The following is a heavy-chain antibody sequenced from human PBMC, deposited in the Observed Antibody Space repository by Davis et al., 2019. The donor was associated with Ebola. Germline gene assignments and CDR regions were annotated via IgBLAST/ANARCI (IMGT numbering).Heavy chain of an antibody. CDR2: INPNSGGT. CDR3: ATRFDYGDPGFDY. Sequence: ASVKVSCKAFGYTITGYYIHWVRQAPGQGLEWMGRINPNSGGTNYAQKFQGRVTMTRDTSISTAYMELSRLRSDDTAVYYCATRFDYGDPGFDYWGQGTLVTVSS. J-gene: IGHJ4*02. D-gene: IGHD4-17*01. CDR1: GYTITGYY. V-gene: IGHV1-2*06.